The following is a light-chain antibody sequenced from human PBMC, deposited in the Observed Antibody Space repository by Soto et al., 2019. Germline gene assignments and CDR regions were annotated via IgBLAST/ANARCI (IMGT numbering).Light chain of an antibody. Sequence: IVFIEPPSTLSFSPFERATLSCRASQSVSSSYLAWYQQKPGQSPRLLIYGASSRATGIPDRFSGSGSGTDFTLTISRLETEDFAVYYCQQYGSSQTFGQGTKVDI. V-gene: IGKV3-20*01. CDR3: QQYGSSQT. CDR1: QSVSSSY. J-gene: IGKJ1*01. CDR2: GAS.